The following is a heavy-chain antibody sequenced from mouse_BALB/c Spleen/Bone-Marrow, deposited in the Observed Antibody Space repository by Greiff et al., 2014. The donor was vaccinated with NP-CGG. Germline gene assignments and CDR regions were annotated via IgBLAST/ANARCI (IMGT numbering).Heavy chain of an antibody. CDR2: IYPGSGNT. Sequence: QVQLQQSGTELVRPGTSVKISYKASGYAFTNYWLGWVKQRPGHGLEWIGDIYPGSGNTYYNEKFKGKVTLTADKSSSTAYMQLSGLTSEDSAVYFCTRRRSLDYWGQGTTLTVSS. V-gene: IGHV1-63*01. J-gene: IGHJ2*01. CDR3: TRRRSLDY. CDR1: GYAFTNYW.